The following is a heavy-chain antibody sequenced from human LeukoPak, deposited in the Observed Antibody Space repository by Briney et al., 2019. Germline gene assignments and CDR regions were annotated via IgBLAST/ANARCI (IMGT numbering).Heavy chain of an antibody. CDR1: GFTFSSYS. V-gene: IGHV3-21*04. D-gene: IGHD3-3*01. CDR2: ISSSSSYI. Sequence: GGSLRLSCAASGFTFSSYSMNWVRQAPGKGLEWVSSISSSSSYIYYADSVKGRFTISRDNAKNSLYLQMNSLRAEDTAVYYCAKELKRNTIFGVSFDYWGQGTLVTVSS. CDR3: AKELKRNTIFGVSFDY. J-gene: IGHJ4*02.